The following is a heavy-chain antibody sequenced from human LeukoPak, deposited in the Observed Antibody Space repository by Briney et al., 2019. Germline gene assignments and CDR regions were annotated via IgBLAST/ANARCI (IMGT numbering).Heavy chain of an antibody. Sequence: PGGSLRLSCAASGFTFSSYSMNWVRQAPGKGLEWVSSISSSSSYIYYADSVKGRFTISRDNAKNSLHLQMNSLRAEDTAVYYCARATLTGYDYWGRGTLVTVSS. D-gene: IGHD3-9*01. J-gene: IGHJ4*02. V-gene: IGHV3-21*01. CDR3: ARATLTGYDY. CDR1: GFTFSSYS. CDR2: ISSSSSYI.